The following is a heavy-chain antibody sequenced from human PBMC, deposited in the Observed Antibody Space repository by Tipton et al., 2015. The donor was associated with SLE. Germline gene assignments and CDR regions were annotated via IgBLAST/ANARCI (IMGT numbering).Heavy chain of an antibody. J-gene: IGHJ3*02. CDR1: GGSINNYY. D-gene: IGHD3-3*01. CDR2: IYSSGGT. CDR3: ARGNYDFRGRTFDI. Sequence: TLSLTCSVSGGSINNYYWNWIRQTQGKGLEWIGYIYSSGGTDYNPSLKSRLTNSVETSKNQFSLKLTSVTAADTAVYYCARGNYDFRGRTFDIWGQGTMVTVSS. V-gene: IGHV4-4*08.